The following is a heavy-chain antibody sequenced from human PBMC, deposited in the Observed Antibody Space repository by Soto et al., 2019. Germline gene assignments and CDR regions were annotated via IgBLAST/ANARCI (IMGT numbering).Heavy chain of an antibody. V-gene: IGHV3-23*02. Sequence: EVQLLESGGGLVQPGGSLRLSCAASGFTFSSYAMSWVRQAPGKGLEWVGRIYSDGTTNYSPSLKSRVTMSLDTSKDQFSLHLNSVTAADTAVYYCSRVGCSNSKCYTRGMDVWGQGTTVTVSS. CDR2: RIYSDGTT. D-gene: IGHD2-2*01. CDR3: SRVGCSNSKCYTRGMDV. J-gene: IGHJ6*02. CDR1: GFTFSSYA.